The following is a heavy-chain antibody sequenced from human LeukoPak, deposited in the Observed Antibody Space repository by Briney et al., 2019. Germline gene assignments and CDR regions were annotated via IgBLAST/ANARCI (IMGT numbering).Heavy chain of an antibody. CDR3: ARGAASTGYDPYFDY. CDR2: ISSTSSYI. J-gene: IGHJ4*02. CDR1: GFTFSSYS. V-gene: IGHV3-21*01. Sequence: GGSLRLSCAASGFTFSSYSMNWVRQAPGKGLEWVSSISSTSSYIYYADSLKGRFTISRDNAKNPLYLQMNSLRAEDTAVYYCARGAASTGYDPYFDYWGQGTLVTVSS. D-gene: IGHD5-12*01.